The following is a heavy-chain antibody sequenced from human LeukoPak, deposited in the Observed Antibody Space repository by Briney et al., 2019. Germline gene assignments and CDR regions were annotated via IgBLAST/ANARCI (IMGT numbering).Heavy chain of an antibody. J-gene: IGHJ4*02. Sequence: SVNVSCKVSGGTFSSYAISWVRQAAGQGLEWMGRIFPILNKANYAQKFQGRGTMTRDTSTSTVYMELSSLRSEDTAVYYCARRKKVVAFGYWGQGALVTVSS. D-gene: IGHD2-15*01. V-gene: IGHV1-69*04. CDR2: IFPILNKA. CDR3: ARRKKVVAFGY. CDR1: GGTFSSYA.